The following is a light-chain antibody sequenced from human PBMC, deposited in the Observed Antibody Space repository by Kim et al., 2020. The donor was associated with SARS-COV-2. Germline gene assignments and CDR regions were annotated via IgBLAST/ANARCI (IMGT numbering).Light chain of an antibody. CDR1: QSISSH. CDR3: QQSYITPYT. J-gene: IGKJ3*01. V-gene: IGKV1-39*01. Sequence: DIQMTQSPSTLSASVGDRVTITCRTTQSISSHLNWYQQKPGRAHKLLISAASTLQGGVTSRFSGSGSETDFTLTISSLQPEDFATYFCQQSYITPYTFGPGTKVDIK. CDR2: AAS.